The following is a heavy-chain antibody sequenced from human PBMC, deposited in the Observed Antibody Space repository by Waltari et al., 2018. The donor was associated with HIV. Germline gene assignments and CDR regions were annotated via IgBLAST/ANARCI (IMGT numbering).Heavy chain of an antibody. Sequence: QLQLQESGPGLVKPSETLSLTCPVSGGSISSSSYYWVWIRQPPGKGLEWIGSIYYSGSTYYNPSLKSRVTISVDTSKNQFSLKLSSVTAADTAVYYCARRLTVLRFSCWFDPWGQGTLVTVSS. CDR3: ARRLTVLRFSCWFDP. J-gene: IGHJ5*02. CDR1: GGSISSSSYY. CDR2: IYYSGST. V-gene: IGHV4-39*01. D-gene: IGHD3-3*01.